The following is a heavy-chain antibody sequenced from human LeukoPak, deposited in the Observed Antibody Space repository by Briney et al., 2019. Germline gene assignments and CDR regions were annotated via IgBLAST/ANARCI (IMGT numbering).Heavy chain of an antibody. V-gene: IGHV6-1*01. CDR3: ARAKGRSPLFDY. J-gene: IGHJ4*02. CDR2: TYYRSKWYN. CDR1: GDSVSSNSAA. Sequence: QTHSLTCAISGDSVSSNSAAWYWIRQSPSRGLEWLGRTYYRSKWYNDYAVSVKGRIAINPDTSKNQFSLQLNSVTPEDTAVYYCARAKGRSPLFDYWGQGTLVTVSS. D-gene: IGHD6-13*01.